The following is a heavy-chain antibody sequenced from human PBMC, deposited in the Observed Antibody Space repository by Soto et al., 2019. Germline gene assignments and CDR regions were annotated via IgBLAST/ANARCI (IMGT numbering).Heavy chain of an antibody. CDR2: VYPSTSQT. V-gene: IGHV5-51*01. CDR1: GYKFSTYW. CDR3: ARLQAAAGDNDLTFDY. D-gene: IGHD6-13*01. Sequence: GESLKISCKASGYKFSTYWIAWVRQMPGKGLEFMGIVYPSTSQTTYSPSFQGQVTISADKSINTAYLEWGGLKASDTAMYYCARLQAAAGDNDLTFDYWGQGTLVTVSS. J-gene: IGHJ4*02.